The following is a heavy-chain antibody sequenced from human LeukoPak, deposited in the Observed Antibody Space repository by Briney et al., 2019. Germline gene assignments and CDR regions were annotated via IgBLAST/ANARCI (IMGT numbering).Heavy chain of an antibody. CDR1: GYIFTNYW. CDR3: ARRQYSGYDFDF. D-gene: IGHD5-12*01. CDR2: IYPRDSDT. V-gene: IGHV5-51*01. Sequence: GESLKISCKASGYIFTNYWIGWVRQMPGKGLEWMGIIYPRDSDTRYSPSFQGQVTVSADKSISTAYLQWNTLEASDTAMYYCARRQYSGYDFDFWGPGTLVTVSS. J-gene: IGHJ4*02.